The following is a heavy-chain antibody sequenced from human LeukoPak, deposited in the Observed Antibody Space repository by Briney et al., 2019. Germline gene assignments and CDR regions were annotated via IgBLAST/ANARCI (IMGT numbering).Heavy chain of an antibody. J-gene: IGHJ6*02. D-gene: IGHD6-13*01. CDR2: IKQDGSEK. CDR1: GFTFNNYW. CDR3: ARGYFSSSGRGMDV. Sequence: PGGSLRLSCEASGFTFNNYWMSWVRQAPRKGLEWVANIKQDGSEKSYVDSVKGRLTISRDNAKNSLFLQMESLRAEDTAVYYCARGYFSSSGRGMDVWGQGTTVTVSS. V-gene: IGHV3-7*01.